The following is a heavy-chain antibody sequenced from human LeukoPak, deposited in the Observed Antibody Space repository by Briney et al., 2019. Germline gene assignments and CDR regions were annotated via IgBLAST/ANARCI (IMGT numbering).Heavy chain of an antibody. D-gene: IGHD2-2*01. Sequence: GASVKVSCKASGYIFTSNYIHWVRQAPGQGLEWMGMIYPRDGSTSYAQRFQDRVTVTRDTSTSTVHMELSGLRSEDTAVYYCARDQVGFDYWGQGTQVTVSS. CDR1: GYIFTSNY. CDR3: ARDQVGFDY. V-gene: IGHV1-46*01. J-gene: IGHJ4*02. CDR2: IYPRDGST.